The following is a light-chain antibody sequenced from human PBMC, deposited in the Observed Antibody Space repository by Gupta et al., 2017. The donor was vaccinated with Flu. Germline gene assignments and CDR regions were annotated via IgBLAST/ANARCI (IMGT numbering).Light chain of an antibody. Sequence: SSPAVSVGDRVTITFRASLCFRSKRRHTNVVGDRGSNVFSSDLHAKVTTIRARFSGSGSGTDFTLTITNVQHEDFATYYCQQNYSVPRTFGRGTKVGIK. CDR3: QQNYSVPRT. V-gene: IGKV1-39*01. CDR1: LCFRSK. CDR2: SDL. J-gene: IGKJ1*01.